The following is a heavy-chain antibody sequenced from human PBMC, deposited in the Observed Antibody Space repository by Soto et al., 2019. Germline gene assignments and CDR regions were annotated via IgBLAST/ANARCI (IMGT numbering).Heavy chain of an antibody. CDR2: INHSGST. V-gene: IGHV4-34*01. CDR3: ARRLRYFDWFLSPYFDY. CDR1: GGSFSGYY. Sequence: SETLSLTCAVYGGSFSGYYWSWIRQPPGKGLEWIGEINHSGSTNYNPSLKSRVTISVDTSKNQFSLKLSSVTAADTAVYYCARRLRYFDWFLSPYFDYWGQGTLVTVSS. J-gene: IGHJ4*02. D-gene: IGHD3-9*01.